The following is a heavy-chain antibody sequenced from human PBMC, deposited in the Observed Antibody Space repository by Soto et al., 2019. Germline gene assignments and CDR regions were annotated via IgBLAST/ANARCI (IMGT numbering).Heavy chain of an antibody. J-gene: IGHJ6*03. CDR3: AKIRKDIVATITFYYYYYYMDV. CDR1: GFTFSSYA. CDR2: ISGSGGST. D-gene: IGHD5-12*01. V-gene: IGHV3-23*01. Sequence: PGGSLRLSCAASGFTFSSYAMSWVRQAPGKGLEWVSAISGSGGSTYYADSVKGRFTISRDNSKNTLYLQMNSLRAEDTAVYYCAKIRKDIVATITFYYYYYYMDVWGKGTTVTVSS.